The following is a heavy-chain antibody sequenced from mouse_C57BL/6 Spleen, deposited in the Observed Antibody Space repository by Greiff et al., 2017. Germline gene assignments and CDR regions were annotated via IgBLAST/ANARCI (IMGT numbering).Heavy chain of an antibody. CDR1: GYTFTSYW. CDR3: AIRLHYAMDY. V-gene: IGHV1-64*01. J-gene: IGHJ4*01. D-gene: IGHD6-1*01. Sequence: QVQLKQPGAELVKPGASVKLSCKASGYTFTSYWMHWVKQRPGQGLEWIGMIHPNSGSTNYNEKFKSKATLTVDKSSSTAYMQLSSLTSEDSAVYYCAIRLHYAMDYWGQGTSVTVSS. CDR2: IHPNSGST.